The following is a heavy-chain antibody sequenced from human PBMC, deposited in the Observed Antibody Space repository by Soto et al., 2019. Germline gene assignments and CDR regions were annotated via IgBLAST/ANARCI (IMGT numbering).Heavy chain of an antibody. CDR3: ARPRAGYSSGWYGDY. J-gene: IGHJ4*02. D-gene: IGHD6-19*01. CDR2: INAGNGNT. V-gene: IGHV1-3*01. Sequence: QVQLVQSGAEVKKPGASVKVSCKASGYTFTSYAMHWVRQAPGQRLEWMGWINAGNGNTKYSQKFQGRVTITRDTSASTAYMELSSLRSEDTAVYYCARPRAGYSSGWYGDYWGQGTLVTVSS. CDR1: GYTFTSYA.